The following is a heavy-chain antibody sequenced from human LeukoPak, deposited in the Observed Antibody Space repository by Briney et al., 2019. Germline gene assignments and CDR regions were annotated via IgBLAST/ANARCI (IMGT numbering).Heavy chain of an antibody. Sequence: SETLSLTCTVSGGSISSGDYYWSWIRQPPGKGLEWIGYIYHSGSTYYNPSLKSRVAISVDRSKNQFSLKLSSVTAADTAVYYCARVGRPGRYCSSTSCEYWGQGTLVTVSS. D-gene: IGHD2-2*01. CDR3: ARVGRPGRYCSSTSCEY. CDR2: IYHSGST. J-gene: IGHJ4*02. V-gene: IGHV4-30-2*01. CDR1: GGSISSGDYY.